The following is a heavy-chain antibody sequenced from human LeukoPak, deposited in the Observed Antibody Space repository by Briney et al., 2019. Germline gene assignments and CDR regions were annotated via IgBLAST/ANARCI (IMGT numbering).Heavy chain of an antibody. V-gene: IGHV4-38-2*02. J-gene: IGHJ4*02. CDR3: ARWASISRQPGGFFDH. CDR1: GDSVTNDFF. CDR2: FCLGRDT. D-gene: IGHD3-16*01. Sequence: PSETLPLTCTVSGDSVTNDFFWGWVRQPPGKELEWIGSFCLGRDTYYRPSLKSRVTISVDTSKNQLSLNLNSVTAADTAVYYCARWASISRQPGGFFDHWGQGTLVTVSS.